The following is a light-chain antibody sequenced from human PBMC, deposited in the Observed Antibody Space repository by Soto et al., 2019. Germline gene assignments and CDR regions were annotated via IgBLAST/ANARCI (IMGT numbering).Light chain of an antibody. Sequence: ETVMTQSPATLSVSPGDRATLSCRASQTLDNTIAWYQQRPGQAPTLPIYSASTMATGVPARISGGASGTEFALTISSLPSEDFAMYYCQHYKDVPITFGQGTNLEI. CDR1: QTLDNT. J-gene: IGKJ2*01. V-gene: IGKV3-15*01. CDR3: QHYKDVPIT. CDR2: SAS.